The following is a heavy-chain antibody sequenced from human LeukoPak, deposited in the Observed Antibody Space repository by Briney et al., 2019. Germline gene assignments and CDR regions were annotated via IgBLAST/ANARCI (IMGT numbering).Heavy chain of an antibody. CDR3: ARDGPPNCSGGSCYSDGRDP. CDR1: GYTFTSNY. V-gene: IGHV1-46*01. Sequence: GASVKVSCKAFGYTFTSNYMHWVRQAPGQGPEWMGVISPSGGSTTYAQKFQGRVTITADKSTSTAYMELSSLRSEDTALYYCARDGPPNCSGGSCYSDGRDPWGQGTLVTVSS. J-gene: IGHJ5*02. D-gene: IGHD2-15*01. CDR2: ISPSGGST.